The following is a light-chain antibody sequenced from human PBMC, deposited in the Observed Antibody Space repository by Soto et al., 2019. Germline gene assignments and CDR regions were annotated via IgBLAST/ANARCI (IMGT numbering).Light chain of an antibody. V-gene: IGKV1-8*01. CDR3: QQYYTYPWT. Sequence: AIRMTQSPSSFSASTGDRLTITCRASQGISSYLAWYQQKPGKATKLLIYAASTLQTGVPSRFSGSGSGTDFTLTISCLQSEDFATYYCQQYYTYPWTFGQGTKVEIK. CDR1: QGISSY. J-gene: IGKJ1*01. CDR2: AAS.